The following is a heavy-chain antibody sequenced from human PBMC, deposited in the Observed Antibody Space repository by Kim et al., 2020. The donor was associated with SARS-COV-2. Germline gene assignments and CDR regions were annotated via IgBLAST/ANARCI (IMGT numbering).Heavy chain of an antibody. CDR2: ISSSSSTI. CDR3: ARIGAVAGSDY. Sequence: GGSLRLSCAASGFTFSSYSMNWVRQAPGKGLEWVSYISSSSSTIYYADSVKGRFTISRDNAKNSLYLQMNSLRAEDTAVYYCARIGAVAGSDYWGQGTLVTVPS. J-gene: IGHJ4*02. V-gene: IGHV3-48*01. CDR1: GFTFSSYS. D-gene: IGHD6-19*01.